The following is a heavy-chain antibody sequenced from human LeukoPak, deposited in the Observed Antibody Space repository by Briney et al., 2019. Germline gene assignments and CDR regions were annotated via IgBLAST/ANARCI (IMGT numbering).Heavy chain of an antibody. CDR2: INHSGST. Sequence: PSETLSLTCAVYGGSFNAYYWTWIRQTPGKGLEWIGEINHSGSTNYNPSLKSRVTISVDTSKNQFSLKLSSVTAADTAVYYCARAGGIAAAGTQNWFDPWGQGTLVTVSS. J-gene: IGHJ5*02. CDR1: GGSFNAYY. V-gene: IGHV4-34*01. D-gene: IGHD6-13*01. CDR3: ARAGGIAAAGTQNWFDP.